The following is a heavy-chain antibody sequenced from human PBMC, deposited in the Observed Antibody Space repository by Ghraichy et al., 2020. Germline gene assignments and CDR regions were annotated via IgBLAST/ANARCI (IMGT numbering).Heavy chain of an antibody. V-gene: IGHV3-48*02. CDR3: ARYVGATLYYYYGMDV. Sequence: LSLTCAASGFTFSSYSMNWVRQAPGKGLEWVSYISSSSSTIYYADSVKGRFTISRDNAKNSLYLQMNSLRDEDTAVYYCARYVGATLYYYYGMDVWGQGTTVTVSS. CDR2: ISSSSSTI. D-gene: IGHD1-26*01. J-gene: IGHJ6*02. CDR1: GFTFSSYS.